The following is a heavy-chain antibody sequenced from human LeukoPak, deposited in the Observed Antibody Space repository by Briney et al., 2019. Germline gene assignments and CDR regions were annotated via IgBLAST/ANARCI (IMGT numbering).Heavy chain of an antibody. CDR1: GYTFTSYG. Sequence: GASVKVSCKASGYTFTSYGISWVRQAPGQGLEWMGWISAYNGNTNYAQKLQGRVTMTTDTSTSTAYMELRSLRSDDTAVYYCARDAYYYGSGDRLYFDYWGQGTLVTVSS. CDR3: ARDAYYYGSGDRLYFDY. V-gene: IGHV1-18*01. D-gene: IGHD3-10*01. J-gene: IGHJ4*02. CDR2: ISAYNGNT.